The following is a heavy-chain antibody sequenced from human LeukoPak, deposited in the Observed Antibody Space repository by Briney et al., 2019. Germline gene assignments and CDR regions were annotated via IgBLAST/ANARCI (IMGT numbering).Heavy chain of an antibody. D-gene: IGHD6-13*01. CDR2: IRYDGSNK. J-gene: IGHJ5*02. Sequence: GGSLRLSCAASGFTFSSYGMHWVRQAPGKGLEWVAFIRYDGSNKYYADSVKGRFTTSRDNSKNTPYLQMNSLRAEDTAVYYCAKDIGIAPSTADFDPWGQGTLVTVSS. V-gene: IGHV3-30*02. CDR3: AKDIGIAPSTADFDP. CDR1: GFTFSSYG.